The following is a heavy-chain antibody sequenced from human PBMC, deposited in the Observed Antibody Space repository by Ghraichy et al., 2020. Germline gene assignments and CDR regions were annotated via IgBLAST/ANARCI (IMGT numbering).Heavy chain of an antibody. CDR3: ARGSGYGDYSDAFDI. D-gene: IGHD4-17*01. J-gene: IGHJ3*02. V-gene: IGHV4-34*01. CDR1: GGSFSGYY. Sequence: SETLSLTCAVYGGSFSGYYWSWIRQPPGKGLEWIGEINHSGSTNYNPSLKSRVTISVDTSKNQFSLKLSSVTAADTALFYCARGSGYGDYSDAFDIWGQGTMVTVSS. CDR2: INHSGST.